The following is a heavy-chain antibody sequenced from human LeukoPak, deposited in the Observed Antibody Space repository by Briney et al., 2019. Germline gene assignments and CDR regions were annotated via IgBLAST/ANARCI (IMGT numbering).Heavy chain of an antibody. Sequence: SETLSLTCAVYGGSFSGYYWSWIRQPPGKGLEWIGEINHSGSTNYNPFLKSRVTIPVDTSKNQFSLKLSSVTAADTAVYYCARDQRYSSSWYWFDPWGQGTLVTVSS. J-gene: IGHJ5*02. CDR3: ARDQRYSSSWYWFDP. CDR2: INHSGST. D-gene: IGHD6-13*01. CDR1: GGSFSGYY. V-gene: IGHV4-34*01.